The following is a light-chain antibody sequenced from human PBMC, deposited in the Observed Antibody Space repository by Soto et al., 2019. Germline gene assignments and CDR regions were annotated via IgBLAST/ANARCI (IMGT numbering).Light chain of an antibody. V-gene: IGLV2-23*02. J-gene: IGLJ3*02. CDR1: SSDVGTYSF. CDR3: CSYAGRSTWV. CDR2: GVS. Sequence: QLVLTQPASVSGSLGQSITISCTGTSSDVGTYSFVSWYQQHPGKAPRFMIYGVSERPSGISNRFSGSKSGNTASLTISGLQAEDEADYYCCSYAGRSTWVFGGGTKLPS.